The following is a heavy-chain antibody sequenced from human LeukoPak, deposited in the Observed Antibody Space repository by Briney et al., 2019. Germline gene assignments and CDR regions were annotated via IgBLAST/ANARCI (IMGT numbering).Heavy chain of an antibody. CDR3: ARAGAAADPSAFYYYYYMDV. CDR1: GGTFSSYA. D-gene: IGHD6-13*01. CDR2: FIPIFGTA. V-gene: IGHV1-69*05. J-gene: IGHJ6*03. Sequence: SSVKLSCKASGGTFSSYAVSWVRQSAGQALEWMGGFIPIFGTANDAQKFQGRVTITTDESTSTAYMELSSLRSEDTAVYYCARAGAAADPSAFYYYYYMDVCRKGSTPTV.